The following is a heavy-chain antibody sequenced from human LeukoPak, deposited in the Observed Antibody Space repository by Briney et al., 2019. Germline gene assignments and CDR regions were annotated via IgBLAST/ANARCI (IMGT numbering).Heavy chain of an antibody. CDR2: IYYSGST. J-gene: IGHJ4*02. CDR3: ARIYGSGDGGFDY. CDR1: GGSISSCY. D-gene: IGHD3-10*01. V-gene: IGHV4-59*01. Sequence: SETLSLTCTVSGGSISSCYWSWIRQPPGKGLEWIGYIYYSGSTNYNPSLKSRVTISVDTSKNQFSLKLSSVTAADTAVYYCARIYGSGDGGFDYWGQGTLVTVSS.